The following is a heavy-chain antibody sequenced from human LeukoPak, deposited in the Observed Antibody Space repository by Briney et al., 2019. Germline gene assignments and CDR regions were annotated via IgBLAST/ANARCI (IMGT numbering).Heavy chain of an antibody. Sequence: ASVKVSCKASGDTFNVYYMHWVRQAPGQGLEWMGWINPNSGGTNYAQKFQGRVTMTRDTSISTAYMELSRLRSDDTAVYYCARANGYCSGGSCYSHAFDIWGQGTMVTVSS. CDR2: INPNSGGT. CDR1: GDTFNVYY. J-gene: IGHJ3*02. D-gene: IGHD2-15*01. V-gene: IGHV1-2*02. CDR3: ARANGYCSGGSCYSHAFDI.